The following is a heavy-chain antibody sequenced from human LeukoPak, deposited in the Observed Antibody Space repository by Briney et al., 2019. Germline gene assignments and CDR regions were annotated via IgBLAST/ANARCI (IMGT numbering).Heavy chain of an antibody. J-gene: IGHJ3*02. CDR2: FDPEDGET. CDR1: GYTRTELS. D-gene: IGHD3-16*02. V-gene: IGHV1-24*01. CDR3: ATSKTHWGSYRFDAFDI. Sequence: ASVKVSCKVSGYTRTELSMHWVRQAPGKELEWMGCFDPEDGETIYAQNFQGRVTMTEDTSTDTAYMELSSLRSEDTALYYCATSKTHWGSYRFDAFDIWGQGTMVTVSS.